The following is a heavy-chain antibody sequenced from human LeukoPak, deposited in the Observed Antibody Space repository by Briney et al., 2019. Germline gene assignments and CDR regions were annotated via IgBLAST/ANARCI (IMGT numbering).Heavy chain of an antibody. J-gene: IGHJ4*02. V-gene: IGHV4-4*07. CDR1: GGSISSYY. CDR3: ARGPSPLRLFDY. Sequence: SETLSLTCTVSGGSISSYYWSWIRQPAGKGLEWIGRIYTSGSTNYNPSLKSRVTISVATSKNQFSLKLSSVTAADTAVYYCARGPSPLRLFDYWGQGTLVTVSS. CDR2: IYTSGST. D-gene: IGHD5-12*01.